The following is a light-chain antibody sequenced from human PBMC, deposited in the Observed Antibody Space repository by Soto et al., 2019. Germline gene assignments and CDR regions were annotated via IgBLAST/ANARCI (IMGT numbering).Light chain of an antibody. J-gene: IGKJ4*01. Sequence: DIQMTQSPSSVSASVGDRVTITCRASQGISSWLVWYQLLIYAASSLQSGVPSSFGGSGSGTDFTLSISSLEPEDFAVYYCQQRNKWPPVTFGGGTRVEIK. CDR1: QGISSW. CDR2: AAS. V-gene: IGKV1-12*01. CDR3: QQRNKWPPVT.